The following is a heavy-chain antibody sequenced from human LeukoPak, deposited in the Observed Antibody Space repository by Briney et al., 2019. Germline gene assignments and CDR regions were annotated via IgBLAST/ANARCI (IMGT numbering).Heavy chain of an antibody. CDR3: ARRYYDFWSGYYAYFDY. CDR2: INHSGST. Sequence: PSETLSLTCAVYGGSFSGYYWSWIRQPPGKGLEWIGEINHSGSTNYNPSLKSRVTISVDTSKNQFSLKLSSVTAADTAVYYCARRYYDFWSGYYAYFDYWGQGTLVTVSS. J-gene: IGHJ4*02. D-gene: IGHD3-3*01. CDR1: GGSFSGYY. V-gene: IGHV4-34*01.